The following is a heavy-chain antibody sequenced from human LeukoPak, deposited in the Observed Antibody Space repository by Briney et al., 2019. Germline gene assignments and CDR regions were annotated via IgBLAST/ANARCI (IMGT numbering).Heavy chain of an antibody. D-gene: IGHD2-8*01. CDR2: ISYDGSNK. V-gene: IGHV3-30*01. Sequence: GGSLRLSCAASGFTFSSYAMHWVRQAPGKGLEWVAVISYDGSNKYYADSVKGRFTISRDNSKNTLYLQMNSLRAEDTAVYYCARDQSFMLYPTDTWNQCYYYYYMDVWGKGTTVTVSS. J-gene: IGHJ6*03. CDR1: GFTFSSYA. CDR3: ARDQSFMLYPTDTWNQCYYYYYMDV.